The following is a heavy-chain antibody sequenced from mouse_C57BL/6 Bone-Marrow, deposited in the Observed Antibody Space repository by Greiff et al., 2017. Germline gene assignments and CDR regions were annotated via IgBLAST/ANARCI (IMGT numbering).Heavy chain of an antibody. Sequence: QVQLQQSGAELVRPGASVTLSCKASGYTFTDYEMHWVKQTPVHGLEWIGAIDPETGGTAYKQKFKGKAILTADKSSSTAYMELRSLTSEDSAVYYCTQGAMDYWGQGTSVTVSS. CDR3: TQGAMDY. V-gene: IGHV1-15*01. J-gene: IGHJ4*01. CDR1: GYTFTDYE. CDR2: IDPETGGT.